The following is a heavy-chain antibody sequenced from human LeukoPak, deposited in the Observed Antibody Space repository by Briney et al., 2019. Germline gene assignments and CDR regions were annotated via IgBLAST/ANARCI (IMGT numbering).Heavy chain of an antibody. J-gene: IGHJ6*03. V-gene: IGHV4-59*01. CDR3: ARGNGGSYYGNYYYYMDV. D-gene: IGHD1-26*01. CDR2: IYYSGST. Sequence: SETLSLTCTVSGGSISSYYWSWIRQPPGKGLEWIGYIYYSGSTNYNPSLKSRVTISVDTSKNQFSLKLSSVTAADTAVYYCARGNGGSYYGNYYYYMDVWGKGTTVTVSS. CDR1: GGSISSYY.